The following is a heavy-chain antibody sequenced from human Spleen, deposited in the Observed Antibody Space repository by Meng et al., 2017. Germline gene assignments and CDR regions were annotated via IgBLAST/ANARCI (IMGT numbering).Heavy chain of an antibody. V-gene: IGHV3-43D*03. D-gene: IGHD3-10*01. J-gene: IGHJ3*01. Sequence: GESLKISCGASGFTFDYFAMHWVRQAPGKGLKWVSLISWDANTAHYADSVKGRFTISRDNSKKSLYLQMNSLRTEDTALYYCVKDLGAIGVTEAFDFWGQGTMVTVSS. CDR2: ISWDANTA. CDR1: GFTFDYFA. CDR3: VKDLGAIGVTEAFDF.